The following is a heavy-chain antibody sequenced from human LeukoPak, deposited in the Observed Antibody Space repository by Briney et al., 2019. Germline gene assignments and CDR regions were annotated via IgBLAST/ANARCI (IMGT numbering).Heavy chain of an antibody. J-gene: IGHJ4*02. D-gene: IGHD6-13*01. CDR1: GFTFDDYA. CDR2: IYSGGST. V-gene: IGHV3-66*01. Sequence: GGSLRLSCAASGFTFDDYAMHWVRQAPGKGLEWVSVIYSGGSTYYADSVKGRFTISRDISKNTLYLQMNSLRAEDTAVYYCARIKRENIAAAGTVDYWGQGTLVTVSS. CDR3: ARIKRENIAAAGTVDY.